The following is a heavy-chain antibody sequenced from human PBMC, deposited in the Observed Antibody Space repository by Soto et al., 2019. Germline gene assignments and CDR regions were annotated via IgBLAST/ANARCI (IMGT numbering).Heavy chain of an antibody. V-gene: IGHV3-33*01. D-gene: IGHD3-3*01. J-gene: IGHJ6*02. CDR2: IWYDGSNK. Sequence: PGGSLRLSCAASGFTFRSYGVHWVRQAPGKGLEWVAVIWYDGSNKYYADSVKGRFTISRDNSKNTLYLQMNSLRAEDTAVYYCARDNDFWSGYPDLYYYYYGMDVWGQGTTVTVSS. CDR3: ARDNDFWSGYPDLYYYYYGMDV. CDR1: GFTFRSYG.